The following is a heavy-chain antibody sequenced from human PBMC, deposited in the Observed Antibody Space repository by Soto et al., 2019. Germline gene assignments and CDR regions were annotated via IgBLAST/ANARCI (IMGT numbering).Heavy chain of an antibody. J-gene: IGHJ4*02. V-gene: IGHV1-69*01. D-gene: IGHD3-22*01. CDR1: GGTFSSYA. CDR3: ARVRRKDGYYQAPDY. Sequence: QVQLVQSGAEVKKPGSSVKVSCKASGGTFSSYAISWVRQAPGQGLEWMGGIIPIFGTANYAQKFQGRVTITADESTSTSYMELSSLRSEDTAVYYSARVRRKDGYYQAPDYWGQGTLVTVSS. CDR2: IIPIFGTA.